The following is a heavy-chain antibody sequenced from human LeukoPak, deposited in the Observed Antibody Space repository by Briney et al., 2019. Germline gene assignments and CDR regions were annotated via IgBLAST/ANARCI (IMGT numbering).Heavy chain of an antibody. CDR3: ARVRGGNDYYSYYMDV. Sequence: PSETLSLTCTVSGGSISSYYWNWIRQPPGKGLEWIGDIYYSGSTNYNPSLKSRVTISLDTAKNQFSLKLSSVTAADTAVYYCARVRGGNDYYSYYMDVWGKGTTVTVSS. J-gene: IGHJ6*03. V-gene: IGHV4-59*01. CDR2: IYYSGST. D-gene: IGHD4-23*01. CDR1: GGSISSYY.